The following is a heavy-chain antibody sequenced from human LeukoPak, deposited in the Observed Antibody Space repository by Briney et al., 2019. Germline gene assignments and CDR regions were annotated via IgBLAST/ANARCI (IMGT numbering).Heavy chain of an antibody. Sequence: ASMKVSCKASGYTFNGYYIHWVRLAPGQGLEWMGWINPNSGATDYAQKFQGRVTLTRDTSIRTAYMELSRLTSDDTAVYYCARDEALERANYYFDTWGQGALVTVSS. V-gene: IGHV1-2*02. J-gene: IGHJ4*02. CDR1: GYTFNGYY. CDR3: ARDEALERANYYFDT. CDR2: INPNSGAT. D-gene: IGHD1-1*01.